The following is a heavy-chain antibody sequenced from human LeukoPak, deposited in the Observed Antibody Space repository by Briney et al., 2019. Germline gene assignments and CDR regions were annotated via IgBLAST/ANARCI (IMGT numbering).Heavy chain of an antibody. Sequence: ASVKVSCKASGGTFSSYAISWVRQAPGQGLEWMGRIIPILGIANYAQKFQGRVTITADKSTSTAYMELSSLRSEDTAVYYCATLSDSSGWFYFQHWGQGTLVTVSS. CDR2: IIPILGIA. J-gene: IGHJ1*01. V-gene: IGHV1-69*04. CDR3: ATLSDSSGWFYFQH. CDR1: GGTFSSYA. D-gene: IGHD6-19*01.